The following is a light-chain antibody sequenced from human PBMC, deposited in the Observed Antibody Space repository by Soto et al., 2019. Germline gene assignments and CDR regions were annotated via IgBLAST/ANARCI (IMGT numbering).Light chain of an antibody. V-gene: IGKV3-15*01. CDR1: QSVSSN. CDR3: QQYNNWPRT. CDR2: FAS. J-gene: IGKJ1*01. Sequence: EIMMTQSPATLSVSPWERATLSCRASQSVSSNLASYQQKPGQAPRLLIYFASTMATGIPARFSGSGSGTEFTLTISSLQSEDLAVYYCQQYNNWPRTFGQGTKVDIK.